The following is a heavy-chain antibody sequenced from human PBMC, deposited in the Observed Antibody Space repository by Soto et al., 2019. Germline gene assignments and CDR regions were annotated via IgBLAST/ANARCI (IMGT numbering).Heavy chain of an antibody. CDR2: ISGRGTTI. CDR3: ARLGYCLGSNCSYYFYYYGMDV. V-gene: IGHV3-48*02. D-gene: IGHD2-15*01. CDR1: GFSFSSYS. Sequence: EVQLVESGGRLVQPGQSLRLSCAASGFSFSSYSMNWVRQAPGKGLEWISFISGRGTTIYYADSVKGRCSISRDNAKNSLYLQMDSLRDEDTAVYYCARLGYCLGSNCSYYFYYYGMDVWGQGTTVTVSS. J-gene: IGHJ6*02.